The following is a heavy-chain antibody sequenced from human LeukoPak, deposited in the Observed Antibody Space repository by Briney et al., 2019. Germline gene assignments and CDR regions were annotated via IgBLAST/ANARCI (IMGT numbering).Heavy chain of an antibody. D-gene: IGHD3-22*01. CDR3: AREDTTGYYSAFDY. CDR1: GDSVSSNSAA. Sequence: SQTLSLTCAISGDSVSSNSAAWNWIRQSPSRGLEWLGRTYYRSRWYNDYVVSVRSRITINTDTAKNQFSLHLNSVTPEDTAVYYCAREDTTGYYSAFDYWGQGTLVTVSS. J-gene: IGHJ4*02. V-gene: IGHV6-1*01. CDR2: TYYRSRWYN.